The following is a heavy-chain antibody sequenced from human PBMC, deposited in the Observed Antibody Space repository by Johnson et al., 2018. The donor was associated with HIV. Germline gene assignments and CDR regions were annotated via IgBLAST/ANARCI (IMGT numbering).Heavy chain of an antibody. CDR1: GFTFSSYA. J-gene: IGHJ3*02. CDR2: ISYDGSNK. CDR3: ARDRRSSFDI. V-gene: IGHV3-30*04. Sequence: VQLVESGGDLVKPGGSLRVSCAASGFTFSSYAMHWVRQAPGKGLEWVAVISYDGSNKYYADSVKGRFTISRDNSKTTLFLHINSLRAEDTAVYYCARDRRSSFDIWGQGTMVAVSS. D-gene: IGHD6-6*01.